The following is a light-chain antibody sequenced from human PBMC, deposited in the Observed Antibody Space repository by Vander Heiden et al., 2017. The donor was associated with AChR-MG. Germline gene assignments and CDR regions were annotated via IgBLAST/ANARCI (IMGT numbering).Light chain of an antibody. CDR2: EDN. CDR1: SGSIASNY. V-gene: IGLV6-57*02. Sequence: FILPQPHSVSESPGQTLTISCTGSSGSIASNYVQWYQQRPGSAPTTVIYEDNQRPSGVPDRFSGSIDSSSNSASLTISGLKTEDEADYYCQSYDSSNHAVFGGGTQLTVL. J-gene: IGLJ7*01. CDR3: QSYDSSNHAV.